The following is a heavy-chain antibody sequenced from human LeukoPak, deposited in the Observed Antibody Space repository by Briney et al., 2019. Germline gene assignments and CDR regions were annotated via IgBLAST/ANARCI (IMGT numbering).Heavy chain of an antibody. CDR3: AKGRGSSWFTSSYSMDV. CDR2: ISGSGGSS. V-gene: IGHV3-23*01. J-gene: IGHJ6*03. Sequence: GGSLRLSCAASGFTFSFSAMTWVRQPPGKGLEWVSPISGSGGSSYYADSVKGRFTISGDNSKNTLYLQMNSLRAEDTAVYYCAKGRGSSWFTSSYSMDVWGKGTTVTVSS. D-gene: IGHD6-13*01. CDR1: GFTFSFSA.